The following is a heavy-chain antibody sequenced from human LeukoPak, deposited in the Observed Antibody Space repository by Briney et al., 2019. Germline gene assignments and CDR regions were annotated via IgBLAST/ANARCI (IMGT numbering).Heavy chain of an antibody. CDR3: ARGNSGSHWGDHYFYMDV. J-gene: IGHJ6*03. CDR2: ITHDGGT. V-gene: IGHV4-34*01. CDR1: GGSFRGYF. D-gene: IGHD1-26*01. Sequence: SETLSLTCAVYGGSFRGYFWGWVRQTPGKGLEWLGEITHDGGTNYMPSLSGRVSVFQDVSKNQFSLKLSSVTAADTGVYYCARGNSGSHWGDHYFYMDVWGKGTTVIVSS.